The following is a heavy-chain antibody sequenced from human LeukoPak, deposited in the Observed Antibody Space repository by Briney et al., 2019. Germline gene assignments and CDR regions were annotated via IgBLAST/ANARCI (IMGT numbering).Heavy chain of an antibody. J-gene: IGHJ4*02. CDR3: AKGKIDY. CDR2: VSGSGDST. V-gene: IGHV3-23*01. Sequence: GGSLRLSCAASGFTFSSYAMNWVRQAPGKGLEWVSTVSGSGDSTYYSDFVKGRFSISRDNSKNTLYLQMNSLRAEDTAVYYCAKGKIDYWGQGTLVTVSS. CDR1: GFTFSSYA.